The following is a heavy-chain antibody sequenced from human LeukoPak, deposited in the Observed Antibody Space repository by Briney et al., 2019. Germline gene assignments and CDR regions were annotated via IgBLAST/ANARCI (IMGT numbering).Heavy chain of an antibody. V-gene: IGHV4-31*03. Sequence: SQTLSLTCTVSGGSISSGGYYWSWIRQHPGKGPEWIGYIYYSGSTYYNPSLKSRVTISVDTSKNQFSLKLSSVTAADTAVYYCARGFAAAAGLDYYYMDVWGKGTTVTVSS. CDR1: GGSISSGGYY. D-gene: IGHD6-13*01. CDR3: ARGFAAAAGLDYYYMDV. CDR2: IYYSGST. J-gene: IGHJ6*03.